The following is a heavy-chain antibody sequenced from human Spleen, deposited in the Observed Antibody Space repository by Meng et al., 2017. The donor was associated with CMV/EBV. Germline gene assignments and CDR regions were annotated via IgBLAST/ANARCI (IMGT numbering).Heavy chain of an antibody. Sequence: GSFSGYYWSWIRQPPGKGLEWIGEINHSGSTNYNPSLKSRVTISVDTSKNQFSLKLSSVTAADTAVYYCARDGRDDYVWGSLNWFDPWGQGTLVTVSS. D-gene: IGHD3-16*01. V-gene: IGHV4-34*01. J-gene: IGHJ5*02. CDR2: INHSGST. CDR1: GSFSGYY. CDR3: ARDGRDDYVWGSLNWFDP.